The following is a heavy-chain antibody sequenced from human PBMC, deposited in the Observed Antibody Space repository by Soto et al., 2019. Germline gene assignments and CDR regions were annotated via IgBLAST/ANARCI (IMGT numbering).Heavy chain of an antibody. J-gene: IGHJ4*02. CDR2: IKDDGSEI. CDR3: ARDIGFDYVN. Sequence: LRLSCAVSGFNVMSYWMSWVRQAPGKGLEWVASIKDDGSEIYYLQSVRGRFTISRDSAGNALHLAMNYLSAEDTGVYFCARDIGFDYVNWGQGTLVTVSS. D-gene: IGHD3-16*01. V-gene: IGHV3-7*01. CDR1: GFNVMSYW.